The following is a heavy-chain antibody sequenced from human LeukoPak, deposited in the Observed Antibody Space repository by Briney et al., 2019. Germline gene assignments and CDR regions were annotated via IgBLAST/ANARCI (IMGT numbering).Heavy chain of an antibody. D-gene: IGHD6-19*01. Sequence: GGSLRLSCAASGFIFSSYGMHWVRQAPGKGLEWVAVISYDGSDKYYADSVKGRFTISRDNSKNTLYLQMNSLRAEDSAVYYCAKVEYSSGWSSPFDYWGQGTLVTVSS. CDR2: ISYDGSDK. CDR3: AKVEYSSGWSSPFDY. V-gene: IGHV3-30*18. CDR1: GFIFSSYG. J-gene: IGHJ4*02.